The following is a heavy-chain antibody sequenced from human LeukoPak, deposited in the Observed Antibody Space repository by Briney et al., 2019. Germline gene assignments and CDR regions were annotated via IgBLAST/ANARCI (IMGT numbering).Heavy chain of an antibody. CDR2: INHSGST. D-gene: IGHD3-22*01. CDR3: ARGPNYYDSSGYYALDY. CDR1: GGSFSGYY. J-gene: IGHJ4*02. Sequence: SETLSLTCAVYGGSFSGYYWSWIRQPPGKGLEWIGEINHSGSTNYNPSLKSRVTISVDTSKNQFSLKLSSVTAADTAVCYCARGPNYYDSSGYYALDYWGQGTLVTVSS. V-gene: IGHV4-34*01.